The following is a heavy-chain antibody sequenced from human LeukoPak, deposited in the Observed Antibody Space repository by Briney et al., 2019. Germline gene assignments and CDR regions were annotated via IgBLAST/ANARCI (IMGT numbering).Heavy chain of an antibody. CDR3: ARDSSSWYFDL. D-gene: IGHD6-13*01. CDR2: INAGNGNT. Sequence: AASVNGSCKASGYTFTSYAMHWVRQAPGQRLEWMGWINAGNGNTKYSQKFQGRVTITRDTSASTAYMELSSLRSEDTAVYYCARDSSSWYFDLWGRGTLVTVSS. V-gene: IGHV1-3*01. CDR1: GYTFTSYA. J-gene: IGHJ2*01.